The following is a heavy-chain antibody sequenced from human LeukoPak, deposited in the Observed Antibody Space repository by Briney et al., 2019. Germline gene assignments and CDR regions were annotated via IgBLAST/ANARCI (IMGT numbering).Heavy chain of an antibody. D-gene: IGHD4-17*01. CDR1: GYTFTNNG. V-gene: IGHV1-18*01. CDR2: ISASTGIT. Sequence: ASVKVSCKASGYTFTNNGITWVRQAPGQGLEWMGWISASTGITKYAHKVQDRVTMTTDTSTSTAYMDLRSLTPDDTAVYYCANRVDYGAYYGMDDWGQGTTVTVSS. CDR3: ANRVDYGAYYGMDD. J-gene: IGHJ6*02.